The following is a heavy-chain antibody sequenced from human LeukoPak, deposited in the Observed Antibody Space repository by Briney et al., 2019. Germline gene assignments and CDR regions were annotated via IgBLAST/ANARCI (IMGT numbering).Heavy chain of an antibody. D-gene: IGHD1-14*01. V-gene: IGHV4-34*01. Sequence: SETLSLTCAVYGGSFSGYYWSWIRQPPGKGLEWIGEINHSGSTNYNPSLKSRVTISVDTSKNQFSLKLSSVTAADTAVYYCAAREVNRTFQHWGQGTLVTVSS. CDR2: INHSGST. J-gene: IGHJ1*01. CDR1: GGSFSGYY. CDR3: AAREVNRTFQH.